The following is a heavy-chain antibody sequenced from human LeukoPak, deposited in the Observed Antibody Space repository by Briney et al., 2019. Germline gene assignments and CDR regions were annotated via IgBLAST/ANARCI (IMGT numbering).Heavy chain of an antibody. Sequence: SETLSLTCTVSGGSISSGGYYWSWIRQHPGKGLEWIGYIYYSGSTYYNPSLKSRVTISVDTSKNQFSLKLSSVPAADTAVYYCARSKERFGELYDYWGQGTLVTVSS. CDR2: IYYSGST. CDR1: GGSISSGGYY. D-gene: IGHD3-10*01. CDR3: ARSKERFGELYDY. J-gene: IGHJ4*02. V-gene: IGHV4-31*03.